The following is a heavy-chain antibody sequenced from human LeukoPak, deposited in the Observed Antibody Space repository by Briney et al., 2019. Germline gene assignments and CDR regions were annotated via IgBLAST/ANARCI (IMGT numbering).Heavy chain of an antibody. CDR1: GFTFSSYA. CDR3: ARDTLVPTGDYSDAFDI. D-gene: IGHD4-17*01. J-gene: IGHJ3*02. Sequence: PGGSLRLSCAASGFTFSSYAMSWVRQAPGKGLEWVSAISGSGDSTYYSDSVKGRFTISRDNSKNTLYVQMNSLRAEDTAVYYCARDTLVPTGDYSDAFDIWGQGTMVTVSS. V-gene: IGHV3-23*01. CDR2: ISGSGDST.